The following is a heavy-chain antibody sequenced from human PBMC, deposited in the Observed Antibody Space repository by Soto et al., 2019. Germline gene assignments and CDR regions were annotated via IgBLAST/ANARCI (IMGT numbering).Heavy chain of an antibody. CDR1: GFTFSTYR. D-gene: IGHD3-3*02. Sequence: PGGSLRLSCAASGFTFSTYRMHWVRQAPGKGLEWVSYISSDTSNIAYADSVKGRFTISRDNAKNSLFLQMNSLRAEDTAVYFCVRRGRTSNGDWFDLWGQGILVTVSS. CDR3: VRRGRTSNGDWFDL. J-gene: IGHJ5*02. CDR2: ISSDTSNI. V-gene: IGHV3-48*01.